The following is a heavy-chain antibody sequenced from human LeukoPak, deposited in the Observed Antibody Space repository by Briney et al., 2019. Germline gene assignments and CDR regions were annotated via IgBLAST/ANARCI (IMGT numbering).Heavy chain of an antibody. V-gene: IGHV4-59*08. CDR1: GGSISNYY. Sequence: SETLSLTCTVSGGSISNYYWSWIRQPPGKGLGWIGYISHSGSTNYSPSLKSRVTISLDTSKNQFSLKLSSVTAADTAVYYCAGHHPRNTVDFWGQGTLVTVSS. J-gene: IGHJ4*02. D-gene: IGHD2-8*02. CDR2: ISHSGST. CDR3: AGHHPRNTVDF.